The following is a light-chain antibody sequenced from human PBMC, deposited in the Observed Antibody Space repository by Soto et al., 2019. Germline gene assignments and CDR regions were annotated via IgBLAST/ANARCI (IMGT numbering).Light chain of an antibody. CDR1: QSVSSN. CDR3: QQYGSSPPIT. J-gene: IGKJ5*01. V-gene: IGKV3-15*01. CDR2: GAS. Sequence: EIVMTQSPATLSVSPGERATLSCRASQSVSSNLAWYQQKPGQAPRLLIYGASTRATGIPARFSGSGSGTEFAPTISRLEPEDFVVYYCQQYGSSPPITFGQGTRLEIK.